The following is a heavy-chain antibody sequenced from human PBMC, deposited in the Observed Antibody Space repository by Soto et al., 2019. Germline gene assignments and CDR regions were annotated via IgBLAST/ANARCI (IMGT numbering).Heavy chain of an antibody. J-gene: IGHJ4*02. Sequence: QVQLVQSGAEVREPGASVKVSCKASGYTFTNYGVSWVRQARGQGLEWMGWIGGYKGNTNNAKKLQGRVTLTTDTPTNTAYMELRSLRSDDTAVYYCAPHTLDTGMPSGYWGQGTLVTVSS. CDR2: IGGYKGNT. CDR3: APHTLDTGMPSGY. CDR1: GYTFTNYG. D-gene: IGHD5-18*01. V-gene: IGHV1-18*01.